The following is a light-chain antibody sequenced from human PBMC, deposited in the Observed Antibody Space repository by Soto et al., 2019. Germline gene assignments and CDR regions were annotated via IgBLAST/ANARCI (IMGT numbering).Light chain of an antibody. V-gene: IGLV1-40*01. CDR1: SSNIGAHYD. Sequence: QSVLTQPPSVSGAPGQRVTISCTGSSSNIGAHYDVHWYQQLPGTAPKLLIYGNSNRPSGVPDRFSGSKSGTSASLAITGLQAEDEADYYCCSYADGSIYFFGTGTKLTVL. CDR3: CSYADGSIYF. J-gene: IGLJ1*01. CDR2: GNS.